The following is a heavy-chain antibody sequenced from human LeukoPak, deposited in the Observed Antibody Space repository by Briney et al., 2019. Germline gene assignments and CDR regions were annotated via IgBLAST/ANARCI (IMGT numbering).Heavy chain of an antibody. CDR2: ISAYNGNP. J-gene: IGHJ4*02. V-gene: IGHV1-18*01. CDR3: ARDCDRSGYYCY. Sequence: ASVKVSCKASGYSFTNYGISWVRQAPAQGLEWMGWISAYNGNPNYAQKLQGRVTMTTDTSTSTAYMELRSLRSDDTAVYYCARDCDRSGYYCYWGQGTLVTVSS. CDR1: GYSFTNYG. D-gene: IGHD3-22*01.